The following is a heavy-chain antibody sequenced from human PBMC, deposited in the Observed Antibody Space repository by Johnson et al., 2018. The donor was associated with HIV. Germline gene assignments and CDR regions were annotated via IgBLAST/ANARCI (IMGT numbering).Heavy chain of an antibody. D-gene: IGHD3-22*01. J-gene: IGHJ3*02. CDR1: GFTFSSYG. CDR2: IRYDGSNK. V-gene: IGHV3-30*02. Sequence: QVQLVESGGGVVQPGGSLRLSCAASGFTFSSYGMHWVRQAPGKGLEWVAFIRYDGSNKYYADSVKGRFTISRDNSKNTLYLQMNSLRAEDTAVYYCAKGVSIVVIKDLSGALDIWGQGTMVTVSS. CDR3: AKGVSIVVIKDLSGALDI.